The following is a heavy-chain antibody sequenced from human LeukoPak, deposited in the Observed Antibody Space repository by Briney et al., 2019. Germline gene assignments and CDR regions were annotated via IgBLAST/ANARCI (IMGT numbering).Heavy chain of an antibody. V-gene: IGHV3-33*01. CDR1: GFIFSSYG. J-gene: IGHJ4*02. Sequence: PGGSLRLSCAASGFIFSSYGMHWVRQAPGKGLEWVAVIWYGGSNKQYADSAKGRFTISRDNSKNTLYLEMNSLRAEDTAVYYCARSYDRSGYYFRMVEYWGQGTLVTVSS. D-gene: IGHD3-22*01. CDR2: IWYGGSNK. CDR3: ARSYDRSGYYFRMVEY.